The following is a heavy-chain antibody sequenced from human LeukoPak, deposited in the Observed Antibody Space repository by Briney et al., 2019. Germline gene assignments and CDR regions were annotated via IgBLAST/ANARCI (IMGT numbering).Heavy chain of an antibody. CDR1: GFTFSSYS. J-gene: IGHJ6*02. D-gene: IGHD2-15*01. CDR2: ISSSSSYI. V-gene: IGHV3-21*01. Sequence: GGSQRLSCAASGFTFSSYSMNWVRQAPGKGLEWVSSISSSSSYIYYADSVKGRFTISRDNAKNSLYLQMNSLRAEDTAVYYCASGGGTYYGMDVWGQGTTVTVSS. CDR3: ASGGGTYYGMDV.